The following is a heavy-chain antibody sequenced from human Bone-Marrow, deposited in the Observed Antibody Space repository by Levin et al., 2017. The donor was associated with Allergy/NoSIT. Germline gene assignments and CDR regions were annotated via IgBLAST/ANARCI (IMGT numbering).Heavy chain of an antibody. Sequence: PGGSLRLSCAASGFTFNAYAMSWVRQAPGKGLEWVSRISVSGGRTYYADSVKGRFTISRDNSKNTLYLQMNRVRAEDTVIYYCAKDQVTTSEFGRAYASNFDYWGQGTLVTVSS. V-gene: IGHV3-23*01. J-gene: IGHJ4*02. CDR2: ISVSGGRT. D-gene: IGHD4-17*01. CDR1: GFTFNAYA. CDR3: AKDQVTTSEFGRAYASNFDY.